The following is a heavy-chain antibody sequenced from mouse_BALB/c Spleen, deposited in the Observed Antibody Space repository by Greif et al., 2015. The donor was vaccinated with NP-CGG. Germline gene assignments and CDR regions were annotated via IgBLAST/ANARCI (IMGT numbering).Heavy chain of an antibody. CDR3: AMGYYGSPDY. D-gene: IGHD1-1*01. CDR2: ISSGSSTI. Sequence: EVNVVESGGGLVQPGGSRKLSCAASGFTFSSFGMHWVRQAPEKGLEWVAYISSGSSTIYYADTVKGRFTISRDNPKNTLFLQMTCLRSEDTAMYYCAMGYYGSPDYWGQGTTLTVSS. J-gene: IGHJ2*01. CDR1: GFTFSSFG. V-gene: IGHV5-17*02.